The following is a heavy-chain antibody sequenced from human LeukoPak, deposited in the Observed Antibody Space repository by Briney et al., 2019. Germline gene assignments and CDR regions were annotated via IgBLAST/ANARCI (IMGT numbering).Heavy chain of an antibody. D-gene: IGHD3-10*01. CDR3: GRAKGHYGPRISYTTDAFDI. J-gene: IGHJ3*02. V-gene: IGHV4-59*07. CDR2: VYYSGST. Sequence: PSAPLSFTCNVAVGSSNNFFCTWSRHTGEKLLEGVNFVYYSGSTTYKPSVKSRFTISIDTSRNSLSLNMSTLTAEDTAVYYCGRAKGHYGPRISYTTDAFDIWGQGTVVTVCS. CDR1: VGSSNNFF.